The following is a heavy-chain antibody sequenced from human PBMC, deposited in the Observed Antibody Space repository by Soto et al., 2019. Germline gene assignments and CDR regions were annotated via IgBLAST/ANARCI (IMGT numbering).Heavy chain of an antibody. CDR2: ISNRGDT. Sequence: PGGSLRLSCTASGFIVSDTYVNWVRQAPGKGLEWVSVISNRGDTHYADSVRGRFSLSRDISDNTLHLQMNNLRVEDTAVYYCAREPRYCRGGSCSITGDGYDLWGQGTMVTVPS. V-gene: IGHV3-66*01. D-gene: IGHD2-15*01. CDR3: AREPRYCRGGSCSITGDGYDL. CDR1: GFIVSDTY. J-gene: IGHJ3*01.